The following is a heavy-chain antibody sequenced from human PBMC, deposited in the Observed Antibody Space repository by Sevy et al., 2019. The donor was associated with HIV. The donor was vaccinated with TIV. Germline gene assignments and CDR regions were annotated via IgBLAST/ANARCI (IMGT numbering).Heavy chain of an antibody. Sequence: GGSLRLSCAASGFTFSSYAMSWVRQAPGKGLEWVSAISGSGGSTYYADSVKGRFTISRDNSKNTLYLQMNSLRVEDTAVYYCAKDLIEDDILTGYSRPEGAFDIWGQGTMVTVSS. CDR2: ISGSGGST. CDR1: GFTFSSYA. D-gene: IGHD3-9*01. V-gene: IGHV3-23*01. J-gene: IGHJ3*02. CDR3: AKDLIEDDILTGYSRPEGAFDI.